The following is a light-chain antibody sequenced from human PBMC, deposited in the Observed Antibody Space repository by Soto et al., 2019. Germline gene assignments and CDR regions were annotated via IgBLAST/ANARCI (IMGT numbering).Light chain of an antibody. J-gene: IGLJ1*01. CDR3: AAWDDSLNGYV. CDR2: SNN. CDR1: SSNIGSNT. Sequence: QSVLTQPPSASGTPGQRVTLSCSGSSSNIGSNTVNWYQQLPGTAPKLLIYSNNQRPSAVPDRFSGSKSGTSVSLAISGLQSEDEADYYCAAWDDSLNGYVFGTGIKLTAL. V-gene: IGLV1-44*01.